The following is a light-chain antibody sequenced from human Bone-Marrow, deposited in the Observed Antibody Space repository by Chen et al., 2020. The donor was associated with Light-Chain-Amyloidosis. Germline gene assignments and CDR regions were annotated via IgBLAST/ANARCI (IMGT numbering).Light chain of an antibody. Sequence: ILLTQSPATLSLSPGERATLSCSVSQSVGTSLPWYQQKPGQAPRLLIYDASDRATGIPARFSGSGSGTDFTLTISNLEPEDFAVYYCQQRSDWYTFGQGTKLEIK. J-gene: IGKJ2*01. CDR2: DAS. V-gene: IGKV3-11*01. CDR1: QSVGTS. CDR3: QQRSDWYT.